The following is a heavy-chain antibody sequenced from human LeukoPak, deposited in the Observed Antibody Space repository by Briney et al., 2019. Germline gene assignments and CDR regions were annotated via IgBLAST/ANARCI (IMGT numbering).Heavy chain of an antibody. Sequence: GGSLRLSCTASGFIFGDYAMSWFRQAPGKGLEWVGFVRSKAHGGTTDCAASVKGRFTISRDDSKSSAYLQMNSLKTEDTAVYYCTGGGWENRFDYWGQGTLVTVSS. CDR1: GFIFGDYA. J-gene: IGHJ4*02. CDR3: TGGGWENRFDY. CDR2: VRSKAHGGTT. V-gene: IGHV3-49*03. D-gene: IGHD1-14*01.